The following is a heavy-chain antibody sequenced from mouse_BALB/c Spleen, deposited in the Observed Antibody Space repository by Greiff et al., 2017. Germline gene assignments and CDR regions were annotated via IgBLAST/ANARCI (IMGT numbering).Heavy chain of an antibody. V-gene: IGHV5-6*02. CDR2: ISSGGSYT. J-gene: IGHJ2*01. D-gene: IGHD2-4*01. CDR1: GFTFSSYG. CDR3: ARRRDDYDYCDY. Sequence: EVKLVESGGDLVKPGGSLKLSCAASGFTFSSYGMSWVRQTPDKRLEWVATISSGGSYTYYPDSVKGRFTISRDNAKNTLYLQMSSLKSEDTAMYYCARRRDDYDYCDYWGQGTTLTVSS.